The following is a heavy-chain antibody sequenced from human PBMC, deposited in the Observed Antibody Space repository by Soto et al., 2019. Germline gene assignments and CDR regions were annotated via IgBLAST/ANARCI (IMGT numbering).Heavy chain of an antibody. V-gene: IGHV4-4*02. CDR1: GVSVSSSNW. D-gene: IGHD6-6*01. Sequence: PSETLSLTCAVSGVSVSSSNWWGWVRQPPGKGLEWIAEIYQSGSINHNPYLKSRVTISIDKSKNQFSLKLNFVTAADTAVYYCARCPVDIAARSDWVDYWGQGTLVTVSS. CDR3: ARCPVDIAARSDWVDY. CDR2: IYQSGSI. J-gene: IGHJ4*02.